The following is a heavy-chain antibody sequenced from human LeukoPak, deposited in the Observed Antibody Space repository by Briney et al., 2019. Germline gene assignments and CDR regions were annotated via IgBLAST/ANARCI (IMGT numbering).Heavy chain of an antibody. CDR3: ARVSDFWSGPFDY. V-gene: IGHV1-69*05. D-gene: IGHD3-3*01. CDR1: GGTFSSYA. J-gene: IGHJ4*02. CDR2: IIPIFGTA. Sequence: VASVKVSCKASGGTFSSYAISWVRQAPRQGLEWMGGIIPIFGTANYAQKFQGRVTITTDESTSTAYMELSSLRSEDTAVYYCARVSDFWSGPFDYWGQGTLVTVSS.